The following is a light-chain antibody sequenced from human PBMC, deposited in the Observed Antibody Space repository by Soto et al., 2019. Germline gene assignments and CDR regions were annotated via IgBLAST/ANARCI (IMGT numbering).Light chain of an antibody. Sequence: QSVLTQPPSASGTPGQRVTISCSGSSSNIGSNTVSWFQHLPGTAPKLLIYSNDQRPSGVPDRFSGFKSGTSASLAISGLQSADEADYYCAAWDDSLNGYVFGTGTKLTVL. CDR1: SSNIGSNT. CDR3: AAWDDSLNGYV. CDR2: SND. V-gene: IGLV1-44*01. J-gene: IGLJ1*01.